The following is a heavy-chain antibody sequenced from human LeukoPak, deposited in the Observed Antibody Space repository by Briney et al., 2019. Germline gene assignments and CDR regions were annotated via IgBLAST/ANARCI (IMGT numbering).Heavy chain of an antibody. D-gene: IGHD1-26*01. Sequence: SVKVSCKASGGTFSSYAISWVRQAPGQGLEWMGGIIPIFGTANYAQKFQGRVTITADESTSTAYMELSSLRSEDTAVYYCAENSGSYYGFDYWGQGTLVTVSS. V-gene: IGHV1-69*13. CDR1: GGTFSSYA. CDR3: AENSGSYYGFDY. J-gene: IGHJ4*02. CDR2: IIPIFGTA.